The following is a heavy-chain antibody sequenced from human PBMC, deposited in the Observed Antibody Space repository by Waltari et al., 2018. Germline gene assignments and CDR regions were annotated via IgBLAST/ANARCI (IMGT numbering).Heavy chain of an antibody. CDR2: IYHSGST. V-gene: IGHV4-38-2*01. CDR1: GYSISSGYY. CDR3: ARVTSKYYFDY. Sequence: QVQLQESGPGLVKPSETLSLTCAVSGYSISSGYYWGWIRQPPGKGLEWIGSIYHSGSTYYNPSLKSRVTISVETSKNQFSLKLSAVTAADTAVYYCARVTSKYYFDYWGQGTLVTVSS. J-gene: IGHJ4*02.